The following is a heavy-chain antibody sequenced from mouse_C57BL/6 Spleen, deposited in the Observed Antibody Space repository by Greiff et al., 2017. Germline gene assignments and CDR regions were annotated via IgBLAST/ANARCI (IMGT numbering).Heavy chain of an antibody. V-gene: IGHV1-55*01. CDR1: GYTFTSYW. J-gene: IGHJ2*01. D-gene: IGHD2-4*01. CDR2: IYPGSGST. Sequence: VQLQQPGAELVKPGASVKMSCKASGYTFTSYWITWVKQRPGQGLEWIGDIYPGSGSTNYNEKFKSKATLTVDTSYSTAYMQHSSLTSEDSAVYYCARRDDYDFVYYWGQGTTLSVAS. CDR3: ARRDDYDFVYY.